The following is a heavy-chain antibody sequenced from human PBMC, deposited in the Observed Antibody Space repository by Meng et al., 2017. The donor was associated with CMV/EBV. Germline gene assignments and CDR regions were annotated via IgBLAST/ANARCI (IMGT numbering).Heavy chain of an antibody. Sequence: GESLKISCAASGFTFSSYWMGWVRQAPGKGLEWVANIKQDGSEKYYVDSVKGRFTISRDNAKNSLYLQMNSLRAEDTAVYYCARVLVGATIAGAFDIWGQGTMVTVSS. J-gene: IGHJ3*02. D-gene: IGHD1-26*01. V-gene: IGHV3-7*01. CDR2: IKQDGSEK. CDR1: GFTFSSYW. CDR3: ARVLVGATIAGAFDI.